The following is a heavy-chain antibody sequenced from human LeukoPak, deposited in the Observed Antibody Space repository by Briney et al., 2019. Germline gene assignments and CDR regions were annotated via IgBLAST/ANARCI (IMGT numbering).Heavy chain of an antibody. Sequence: GRSLRLSCAASGFTFSSYSMNWVRQAPGKGLEWVSAISSDSNYIYYADSLKGRFTISRDNAKNSLYLQMNSLRAEDTAVYYCARDRARLNDYWGQGILVTVSS. V-gene: IGHV3-21*01. J-gene: IGHJ4*02. CDR2: ISSDSNYI. CDR1: GFTFSSYS. CDR3: ARDRARLNDY. D-gene: IGHD5/OR15-5a*01.